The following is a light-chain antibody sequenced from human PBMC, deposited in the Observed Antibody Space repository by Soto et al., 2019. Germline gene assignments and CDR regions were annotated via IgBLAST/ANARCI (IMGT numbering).Light chain of an antibody. CDR1: SSDVGGYNY. CDR2: DVS. CDR3: CSYTSSSTYV. V-gene: IGLV2-14*03. Sequence: QSVLTQPASVSGSPGQSITISCTGTSSDVGGYNYVSWYQQHPDKAPKLMIYDVSNRPSGVSDRFSGSKSGNTASLTISGLLAEDEADYYCCSYTSSSTYVFGTGTKLTVL. J-gene: IGLJ1*01.